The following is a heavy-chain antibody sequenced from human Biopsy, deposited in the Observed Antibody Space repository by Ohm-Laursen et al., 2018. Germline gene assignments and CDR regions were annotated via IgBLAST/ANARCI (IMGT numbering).Heavy chain of an antibody. CDR3: ATKLTGYFHH. V-gene: IGHV1-69*06. D-gene: IGHD3-9*01. CDR1: GGTFSNYG. Sequence: SVKVPCNAPGGTFSNYGVNWVRQAPGQGLEWLGGNIPILGTGNYAQKFQDRVTVAADTSTSTATMELRSLRSDGTAVYYCATKLTGYFHHWGQGTLVIVSS. J-gene: IGHJ1*01. CDR2: NIPILGTG.